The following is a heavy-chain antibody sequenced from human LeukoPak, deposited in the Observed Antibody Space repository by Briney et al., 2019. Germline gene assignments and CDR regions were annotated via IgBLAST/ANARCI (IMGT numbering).Heavy chain of an antibody. CDR2: INHSGST. J-gene: IGHJ6*03. CDR1: GGSISSSSYY. CDR3: ARLTRGLLWFGEGNYYYMDV. V-gene: IGHV4-39*07. D-gene: IGHD3-10*01. Sequence: SETLSLTCTVSGGSISSSSYYWGWIRQPPGKGLEWIGEINHSGSTNYNPSLKSRVTISVDTSKNQFSLKLSSVTAADTAVYYCARLTRGLLWFGEGNYYYMDVWGKGTTVT.